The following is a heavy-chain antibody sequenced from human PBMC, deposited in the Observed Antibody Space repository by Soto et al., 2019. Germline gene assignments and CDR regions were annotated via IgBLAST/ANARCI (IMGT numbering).Heavy chain of an antibody. V-gene: IGHV1-2*02. D-gene: IGHD5-18*01. CDR3: ARRGDTSMVHALDF. J-gene: IGHJ3*01. CDR2: INPNTGGA. Sequence: QVHLVQSAAEVKKPGASVKVSCKASGHSFTAHYIQWVRQAPGQGLEWMGWINPNTGGAKYAQKFQDRVTMTRDTSISTAYMELTRLRSDDAAVYYCARRGDTSMVHALDFWGQGTMVTVSS. CDR1: GHSFTAHY.